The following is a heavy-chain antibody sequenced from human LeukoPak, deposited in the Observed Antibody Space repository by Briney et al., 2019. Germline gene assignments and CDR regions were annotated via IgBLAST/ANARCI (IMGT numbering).Heavy chain of an antibody. CDR2: ISYDGSNK. Sequence: AGGSLRLSCAASRFTFSTYGMHWVRQAPGKGLEWVAVISYDGSNKYYADSVKGRFTISRDNSKNTLYLQMNSLRAEDTAVYYCAKDQEYCSGGSCSFGCMDVWGQGTTVTVSS. J-gene: IGHJ6*02. V-gene: IGHV3-30*18. CDR3: AKDQEYCSGGSCSFGCMDV. D-gene: IGHD2-15*01. CDR1: RFTFSTYG.